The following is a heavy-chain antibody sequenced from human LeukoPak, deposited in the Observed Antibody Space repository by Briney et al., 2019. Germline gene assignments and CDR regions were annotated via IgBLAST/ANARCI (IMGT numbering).Heavy chain of an antibody. CDR2: ISSSSSSYI. D-gene: IGHD2-2*01. Sequence: GGSLRLSCAASGFTFSSYSMNWVRQAPGKGLEWVSSISSSSSSYIYYADSVKGRFTISRDNAKNSLYLQMNSLRAEDTAVYYCAREGGVVVVPAAIFEFDYWGQGTLVTVSS. CDR3: AREGGVVVVPAAIFEFDY. J-gene: IGHJ4*02. V-gene: IGHV3-21*01. CDR1: GFTFSSYS.